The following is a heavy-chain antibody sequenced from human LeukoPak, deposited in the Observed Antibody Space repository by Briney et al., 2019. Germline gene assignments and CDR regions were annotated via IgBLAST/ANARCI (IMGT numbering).Heavy chain of an antibody. J-gene: IGHJ4*02. V-gene: IGHV3-7*01. CDR2: IKQDGSEK. CDR1: GFTFSSYW. D-gene: IGHD5-18*01. Sequence: GGSLGLSCAASGFTFSSYWMSWVRQAPGKGLEWVANIKQDGSEKYYVDSVKGRFTISRDNAKNSLYLQMNSLRAEDTAVHYCASETDDTASFDYWGQGTLVTVSS. CDR3: ASETDDTASFDY.